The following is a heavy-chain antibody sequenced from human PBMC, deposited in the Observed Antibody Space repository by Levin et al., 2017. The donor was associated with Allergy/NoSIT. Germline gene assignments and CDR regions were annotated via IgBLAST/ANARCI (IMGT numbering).Heavy chain of an antibody. CDR3: ASSYGSGSSVPGAFDI. D-gene: IGHD3-10*01. Sequence: PGGSLRLSCAASGFTLSANYMTWIRQAPGKGLEWLSYISDSGSAIYYADSVKGRFTIPRDFTENSLYLQMNSLRDEDTAVYYCASSYGSGSSVPGAFDIWGQGTMVTVSS. J-gene: IGHJ3*02. CDR1: GFTLSANY. V-gene: IGHV3-11*01. CDR2: ISDSGSAI.